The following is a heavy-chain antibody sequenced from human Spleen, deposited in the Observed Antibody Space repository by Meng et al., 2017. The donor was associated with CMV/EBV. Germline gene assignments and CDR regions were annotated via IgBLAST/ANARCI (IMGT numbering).Heavy chain of an antibody. D-gene: IGHD2-2*01. CDR3: AKGLYEPAAMCEN. Sequence: ASGFTFSDYYMSWIRQAPGKGLEWISYISSGGTTVFYAESVKGRFTISRDNSKNTLYLQMNSLRAEDTAVYYCAKGLYEPAAMCENWGQGTLVTVSS. J-gene: IGHJ4*02. V-gene: IGHV3-11*04. CDR2: ISSGGTTV. CDR1: GFTFSDYY.